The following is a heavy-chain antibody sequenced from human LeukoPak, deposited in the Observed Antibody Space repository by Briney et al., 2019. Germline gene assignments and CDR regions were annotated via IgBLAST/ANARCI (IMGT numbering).Heavy chain of an antibody. CDR3: ARRGPAGSSSSGMDV. J-gene: IGHJ6*02. CDR2: TYYRSKWYN. CDR1: GDSVSSNSAA. D-gene: IGHD6-6*01. Sequence: SQTLSLTCAISGDSVSSNSAAWNWIRQSPPKGLQWLGRTYYRSKWYNDYAVSVKSRITINPDTSKNQFSLQLNSVTPEDRAVYYCARRGPAGSSSSGMDVWGQGTTVTVSS. V-gene: IGHV6-1*01.